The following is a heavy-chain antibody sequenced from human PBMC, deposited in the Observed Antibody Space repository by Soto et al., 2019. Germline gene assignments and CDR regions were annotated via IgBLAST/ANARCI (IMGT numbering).Heavy chain of an antibody. J-gene: IGHJ4*02. D-gene: IGHD3-22*01. CDR2: ISGSGGST. CDR1: GFTFSSYA. Sequence: GGSLRLSCAASGFTFSSYAMSWVRQAPGKGLEWVSAISGSGGSTYYADSVKGRFTISRDNSKNTLYLQMNSLRAEDTAVYYCAKVSYYDSSGSLDYWGQGTLVTVSS. V-gene: IGHV3-23*01. CDR3: AKVSYYDSSGSLDY.